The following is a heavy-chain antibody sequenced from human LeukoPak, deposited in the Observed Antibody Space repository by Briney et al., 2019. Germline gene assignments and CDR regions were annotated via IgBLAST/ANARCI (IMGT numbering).Heavy chain of an antibody. CDR2: ISYDGSNK. V-gene: IGHV3-30*18. CDR1: GGSISSSSYY. Sequence: LSLTCTVSGGSISSSSYYWGWVRQAPGKGLEWVAVISYDGSNKYYADSVKGRFTISRDNSKNTLYLQMNSLRAEDTAVYYCAKGGEWFGEGPVYGMDVWGQGTTVTVSS. D-gene: IGHD3-10*01. CDR3: AKGGEWFGEGPVYGMDV. J-gene: IGHJ6*02.